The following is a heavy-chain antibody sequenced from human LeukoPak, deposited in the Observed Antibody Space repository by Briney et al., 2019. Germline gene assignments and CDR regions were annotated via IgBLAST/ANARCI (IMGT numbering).Heavy chain of an antibody. J-gene: IGHJ4*02. D-gene: IGHD2/OR15-2a*01. CDR3: AKGTTHLRSTPFDY. CDR1: GGSLSPYY. V-gene: IGHV4-4*07. CDR2: IYSSGTT. Sequence: SETLSLTCTISGGSLSPYYWNWIRQPAGKGLEWIGRIYSSGTTNYNPSLRSRVSMSVDTSKNQFSLKLSSVIAADTAVYYCAKGTTHLRSTPFDYWGQGTLVTVSS.